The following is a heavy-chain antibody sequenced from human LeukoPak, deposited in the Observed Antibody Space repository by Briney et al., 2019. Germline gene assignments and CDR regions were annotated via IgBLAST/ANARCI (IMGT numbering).Heavy chain of an antibody. CDR3: ARDSSGYSGYEGAFDI. CDR2: IYYSGRT. D-gene: IGHD5-12*01. Sequence: KPSETLSLTCTVSGGSISSYYWSWIRQPPGKGLEWVGYIYYSGRTNYNPSLKSRVTISVDTSKNQFSLKLSSVTAADTAVYYCARDSSGYSGYEGAFDIWGQGTMVTVSS. J-gene: IGHJ3*02. CDR1: GGSISSYY. V-gene: IGHV4-59*01.